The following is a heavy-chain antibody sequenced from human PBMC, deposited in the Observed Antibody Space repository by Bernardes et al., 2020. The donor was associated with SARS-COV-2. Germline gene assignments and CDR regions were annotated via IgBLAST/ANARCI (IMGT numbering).Heavy chain of an antibody. CDR3: ARSAPSYYYGSGTWFDP. V-gene: IGHV3-11*01. CDR2: ISSSGSTI. J-gene: IGHJ5*02. CDR1: GFTFSDYY. D-gene: IGHD3-10*01. Sequence: LRLSCSASGFTFSDYYMSWIRQAPGKGLEWVSYISSSGSTIYYADSVKGRFTISRDNAKNSLYLQMNSLRAEDTAVYYCARSAPSYYYGSGTWFDPWGQGTLVTVSS.